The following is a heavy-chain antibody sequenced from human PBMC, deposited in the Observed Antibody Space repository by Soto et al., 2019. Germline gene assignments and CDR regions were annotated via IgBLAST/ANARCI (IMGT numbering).Heavy chain of an antibody. CDR3: ARLEYVWGSYRGNAFDI. D-gene: IGHD3-16*02. CDR2: ISAYNGNT. CDR1: GYTFTSYG. V-gene: IGHV1-18*01. J-gene: IGHJ3*02. Sequence: ASVKVSFKASGYTFTSYGISWVRQAPGQGLEWMGWISAYNGNTNYAQKLQGRVTMTTDTSTSTAYMELRSLRSDDTAVYYCARLEYVWGSYRGNAFDIWGQGTMVTV.